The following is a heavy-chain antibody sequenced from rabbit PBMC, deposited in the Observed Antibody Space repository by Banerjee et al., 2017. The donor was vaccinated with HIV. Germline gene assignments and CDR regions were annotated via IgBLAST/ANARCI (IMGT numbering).Heavy chain of an antibody. CDR3: ARDLAGVIGWNFNL. J-gene: IGHJ4*01. V-gene: IGHV1S47*01. D-gene: IGHD4-1*01. CDR1: GFSFSNKYV. Sequence: QEQLVESGGDLVKPEGSLTLTCTASGFSFSNKYVMCWVRQAPGKGLEWIACINTSTGNTVYASWAKGRFTISRSTSLNTVTLQMTSLTAADTATYLCARDLAGVIGWNFNLWGQGTLVTVS. CDR2: INTSTGNT.